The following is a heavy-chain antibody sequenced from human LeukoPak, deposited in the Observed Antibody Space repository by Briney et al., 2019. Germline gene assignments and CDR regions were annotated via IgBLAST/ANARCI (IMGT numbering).Heavy chain of an antibody. Sequence: SVKVSCKASGGTFSSYAISWVRQAPGQGLEWMGRIIPILGIANYAQKFQGRVTITADKSTSTAYMELSSLRSEDTAVYYCARVGYSYGEESYYFDYWGQGTLVTVSS. D-gene: IGHD5-18*01. CDR1: GGTFSSYA. CDR3: ARVGYSYGEESYYFDY. J-gene: IGHJ4*02. CDR2: IIPILGIA. V-gene: IGHV1-69*04.